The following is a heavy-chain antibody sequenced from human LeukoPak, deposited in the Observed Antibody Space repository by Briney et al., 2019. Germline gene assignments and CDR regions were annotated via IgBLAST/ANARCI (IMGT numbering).Heavy chain of an antibody. D-gene: IGHD1-26*01. CDR3: ASKIEIVGATTVGVAFDI. CDR1: GFTVSSNY. Sequence: GGSLRLSCAASGFTVSSNYMSWVRQAPGKGLEWVSVIYSGGSTYYADSVKGRFTISRHNSKNTLYLQMNSLRAEDTAVYYCASKIEIVGATTVGVAFDIWGQGTMVTASS. V-gene: IGHV3-53*04. CDR2: IYSGGST. J-gene: IGHJ3*02.